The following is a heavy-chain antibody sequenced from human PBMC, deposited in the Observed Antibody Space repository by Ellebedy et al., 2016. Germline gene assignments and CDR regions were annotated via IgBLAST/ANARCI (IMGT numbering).Heavy chain of an antibody. CDR2: IYYSGST. Sequence: GSLRLXXTVSDGSFSSGSYYWSWIRQPPGKGLEWIGNIYYSGSTNYNPSLKSRVTISVDTSKNQFSLKLTSVTAADTAVYYCARDRVVRGVIIHYYAMDVWGQGTTVTVSS. CDR3: ARDRVVRGVIIHYYAMDV. D-gene: IGHD3-10*01. V-gene: IGHV4-61*01. CDR1: DGSFSSGSYY. J-gene: IGHJ6*02.